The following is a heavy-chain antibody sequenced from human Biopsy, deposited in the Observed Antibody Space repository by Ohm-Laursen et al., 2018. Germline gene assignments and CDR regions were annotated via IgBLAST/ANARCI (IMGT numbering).Heavy chain of an antibody. D-gene: IGHD3-16*01. CDR3: ARDLTWGSYFDS. CDR2: ISGIGDTT. J-gene: IGHJ4*02. V-gene: IGHV3-23*01. CDR1: GFTFSSYA. Sequence: SLRLSCAAPGFTFSSYAMTWFRQAPGRGLEWVSHISGIGDTTYYADSVKGRFTISRDNSKNSLYLQMNSLRAEDTAVYYCARDLTWGSYFDSWGQGSLVTVSS.